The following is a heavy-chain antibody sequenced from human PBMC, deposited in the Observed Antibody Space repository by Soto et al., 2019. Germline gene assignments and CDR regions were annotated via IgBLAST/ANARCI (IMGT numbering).Heavy chain of an antibody. CDR3: ARVPGYSNYGGYFDY. J-gene: IGHJ4*02. V-gene: IGHV1-46*01. CDR1: GYTFISYY. Sequence: ASVKVSCKASGYTFISYYMHWVRQAPGQGLEWMGIINPSGGSTSYAQKFQGRVTMTTDTSTSTVYMELSSLRSEDTAVYYCARVPGYSNYGGYFDYWGQGTLVTSPQ. D-gene: IGHD4-4*01. CDR2: INPSGGST.